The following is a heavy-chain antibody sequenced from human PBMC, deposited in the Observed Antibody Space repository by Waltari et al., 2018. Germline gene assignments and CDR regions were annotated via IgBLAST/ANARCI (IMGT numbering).Heavy chain of an antibody. CDR3: AKHVAGDGYYYYMDV. J-gene: IGHJ6*03. D-gene: IGHD2-15*01. V-gene: IGHV3-23*04. CDR2: ISGSGGSK. CDR1: GFTFSSYA. Sequence: EVQLVESGGGLVQPGGSLRLSCVASGFTFSSYAMSGVRRAPGKGLEWVSAISGSGGSKYYADSVKGRFTISRDNSKNTLYLQMNSLRAEDTAVYYCAKHVAGDGYYYYMDVWGKGTTVTVSS.